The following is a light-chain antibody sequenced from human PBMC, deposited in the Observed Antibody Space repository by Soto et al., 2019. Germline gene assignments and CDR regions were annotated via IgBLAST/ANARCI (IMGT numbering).Light chain of an antibody. Sequence: QPVLTQPPSASETPGQRVTISCSGSSSNMGSNTVNWYQQLPGTAPKLLIYSNNQRPSGVPDRFSGSKSGTSASLAISGLQSEDEADYYCAAWDDSLNGLVFGGGTKLTVL. CDR1: SSNMGSNT. J-gene: IGLJ2*01. CDR3: AAWDDSLNGLV. CDR2: SNN. V-gene: IGLV1-44*01.